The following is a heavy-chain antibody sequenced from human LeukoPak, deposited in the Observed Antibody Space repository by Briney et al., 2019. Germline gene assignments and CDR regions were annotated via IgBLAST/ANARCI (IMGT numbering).Heavy chain of an antibody. D-gene: IGHD3-9*01. Sequence: SETLSLTCTVSGYSISSGYYWGWIRQPPGKGLEWIGYISYSGSTNYNPSLKSRVTISVDTSKNQFSLRLSSVTAADTAVYYCAGSSLRYFDWLHYWGQGTLVTVSS. CDR3: AGSSLRYFDWLHY. CDR1: GYSISSGYY. CDR2: ISYSGST. J-gene: IGHJ4*02. V-gene: IGHV4-38-2*02.